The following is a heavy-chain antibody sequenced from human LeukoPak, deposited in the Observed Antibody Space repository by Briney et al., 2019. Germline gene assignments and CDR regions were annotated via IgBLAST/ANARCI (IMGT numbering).Heavy chain of an antibody. V-gene: IGHV4-31*03. CDR3: ANGGFGELPFDY. CDR2: IYYSGST. CDR1: GGSISSGGYY. D-gene: IGHD3-10*01. Sequence: SQTLSLTCTVSGGSISSGGYYWSWIRQHPGKGLEWIGYIYYSGSTYYNPSLKSRVTISVDTSKNQFSLKLSSVTAADTAVYYCANGGFGELPFDYWGQGTLVTVSS. J-gene: IGHJ4*02.